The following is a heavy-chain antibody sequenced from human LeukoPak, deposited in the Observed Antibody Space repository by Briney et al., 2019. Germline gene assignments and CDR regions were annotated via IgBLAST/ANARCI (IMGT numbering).Heavy chain of an antibody. Sequence: SQTLSLTCTVSGGSISSGGYYWSWIRQPPGKGLEWIGYIYHSGSTYYNPSLKSRVTISVDRSKNQFSLKLSSVTAADTAVYYCARDGDSSPHYFDYWGQGTLVTVSS. J-gene: IGHJ4*02. CDR1: GGSISSGGYY. CDR2: IYHSGST. D-gene: IGHD6-13*01. CDR3: ARDGDSSPHYFDY. V-gene: IGHV4-30-2*01.